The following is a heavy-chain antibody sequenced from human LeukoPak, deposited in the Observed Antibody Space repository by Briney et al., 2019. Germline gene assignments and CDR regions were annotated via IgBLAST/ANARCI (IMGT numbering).Heavy chain of an antibody. D-gene: IGHD3-22*01. CDR1: GYTFTSYD. CDR3: ARANYYDSSGYPTEDAFDI. CDR2: MNPNSGNT. Sequence: ASVKVSCKASGYTFTSYDINWVRQATGQGLGWMGWMNPNSGNTGYAQKFQGRVTMTRNTSISTAYMELSSLRSEDTAVYYCARANYYDSSGYPTEDAFDIWGQGTMVTVSS. J-gene: IGHJ3*02. V-gene: IGHV1-8*01.